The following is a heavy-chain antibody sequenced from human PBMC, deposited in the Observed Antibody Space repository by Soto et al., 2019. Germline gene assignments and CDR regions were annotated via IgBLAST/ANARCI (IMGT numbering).Heavy chain of an antibody. CDR1: GFTFSSYE. D-gene: IGHD6-13*01. CDR2: ISSSGSTI. Sequence: GGSLRLCCAASGFTFSSYEMNWVRQAPGKGLEWVSYISSSGSTIYYADSVKGRFTISRDNAKNSLYLQMNSLRAEDTAVYYCASKQQLVAGAFDIWGQGTMVTVSS. CDR3: ASKQQLVAGAFDI. J-gene: IGHJ3*02. V-gene: IGHV3-48*03.